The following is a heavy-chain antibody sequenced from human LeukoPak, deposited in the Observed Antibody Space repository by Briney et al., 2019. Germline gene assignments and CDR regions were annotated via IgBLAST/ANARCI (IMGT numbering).Heavy chain of an antibody. Sequence: ASVKVSCKASGYTFTSYGISWVRQAPGQGLEWMGWISAYNGNTNYAQKLQGRVTMTTDTSTSTAYMELRSLRSDDTAVYYCARTRYCSSTSCYDYGMDVRGQGTTVTVSS. CDR3: ARTRYCSSTSCYDYGMDV. J-gene: IGHJ6*02. D-gene: IGHD2-2*01. CDR1: GYTFTSYG. V-gene: IGHV1-18*01. CDR2: ISAYNGNT.